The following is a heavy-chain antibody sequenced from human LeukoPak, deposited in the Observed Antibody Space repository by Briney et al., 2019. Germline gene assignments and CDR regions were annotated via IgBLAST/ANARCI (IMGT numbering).Heavy chain of an antibody. V-gene: IGHV3-9*01. CDR3: ARGPNSNWSGLDF. CDR2: ISWNSGSI. CDR1: GFTFDDYA. J-gene: IGHJ4*02. Sequence: GGSLRLSCAASGFTFDDYAMHWVRQAPGKGLEWVSGISWNSGSIGYADSVKGRFTISRDNAKNTLYLQVNNLRAEDTAVYYCARGPNSNWSGLDFWGQGTLLTVSS. D-gene: IGHD6-6*01.